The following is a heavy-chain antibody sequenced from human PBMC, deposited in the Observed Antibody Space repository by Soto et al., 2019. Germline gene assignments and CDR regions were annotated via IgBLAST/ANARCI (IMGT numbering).Heavy chain of an antibody. J-gene: IGHJ4*02. CDR1: GGSFSGYY. V-gene: IGHV4-34*01. D-gene: IGHD5-18*01. Sequence: PSETLSLTCAVYGGSFSGYYWSWIRQPPGKGLEWIGEINHSGSTNYNPSLKSRVTISVDTSKNQFSLKLSSVTAADTAVYYCARCPKEPTIYSYGYPCYYFDYWGQGTLVTVSS. CDR3: ARCPKEPTIYSYGYPCYYFDY. CDR2: INHSGST.